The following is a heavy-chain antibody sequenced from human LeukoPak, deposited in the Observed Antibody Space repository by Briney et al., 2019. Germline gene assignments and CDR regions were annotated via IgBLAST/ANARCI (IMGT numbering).Heavy chain of an antibody. CDR1: GFTFGSYA. V-gene: IGHV3-23*01. CDR3: AREKSRGAAAGTLNFDY. CDR2: ISGSGSAT. J-gene: IGHJ4*02. D-gene: IGHD6-13*01. Sequence: AGGSLRLSCAASGFTFGSYAMTWVRQAPGKGLEWVSAISGSGSATYYADSVKGRFTISRDNSKNTLYLQMNSLRAEDTAVYYCAREKSRGAAAGTLNFDYWGQGTLATVSS.